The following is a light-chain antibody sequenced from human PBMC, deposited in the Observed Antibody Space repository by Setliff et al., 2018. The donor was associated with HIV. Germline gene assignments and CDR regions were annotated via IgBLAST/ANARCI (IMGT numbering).Light chain of an antibody. Sequence: QSVLTQPASVSGSPGQSITISCTGTSSDVGSYNLVSWYQQHPGKAPKLIIYEVSKRPSGASNRFSGSNSGNTASLTISGLQTEDEADYYCCSYAGSSTFVFGGGTKGTVL. CDR3: CSYAGSSTFV. CDR1: SSDVGSYNL. J-gene: IGLJ2*01. V-gene: IGLV2-23*02. CDR2: EVS.